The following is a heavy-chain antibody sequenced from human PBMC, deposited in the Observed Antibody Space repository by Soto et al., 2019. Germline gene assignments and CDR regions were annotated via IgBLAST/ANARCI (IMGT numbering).Heavy chain of an antibody. CDR1: GFTFGDYV. J-gene: IGHJ4*02. Sequence: PGGSLRLSCTASGFTFGDYVMVWFRQAPGKGLEWVGFIRKNGYGGTTEYAASVKGGFSISRDDAKSIDYLQMNRLKTEDTALYYCTRDIVGATGFDYWGQGTLVTVSS. CDR2: IRKNGYGGTT. V-gene: IGHV3-49*03. CDR3: TRDIVGATGFDY. D-gene: IGHD1-26*01.